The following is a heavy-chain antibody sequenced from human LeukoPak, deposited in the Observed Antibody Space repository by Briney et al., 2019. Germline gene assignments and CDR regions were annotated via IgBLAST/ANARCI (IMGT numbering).Heavy chain of an antibody. D-gene: IGHD6-13*01. J-gene: IGHJ3*02. CDR3: ARIRSSSWYGGAFDI. CDR1: GGTFSSYA. Sequence: ASVKVSCKASGGTFSSYAISWVRQAPGQGLEWMGWISAYNGNTNYAQKLQGRVTMTTDTSTSTAYMELRSLRSDDTAVYYCARIRSSSWYGGAFDIWGQGTMVTVSS. CDR2: ISAYNGNT. V-gene: IGHV1-18*01.